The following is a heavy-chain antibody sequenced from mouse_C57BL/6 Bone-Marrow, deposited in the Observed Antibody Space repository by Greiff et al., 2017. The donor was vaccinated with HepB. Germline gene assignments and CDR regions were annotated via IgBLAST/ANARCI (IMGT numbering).Heavy chain of an antibody. CDR1: GYTFTSYW. V-gene: IGHV1-55*01. D-gene: IGHD1-1*01. Sequence: QVQLQQPGAELVKPGASVKMSCKASGYTFTSYWITWVKQRPGQGLEWIGDIYPGSGSTNYNEKFKSKATLTVDTSSSTAYMQLSSLTSEDSAVYYCAATSTVVATGYFDVWGTGTTVTVSS. J-gene: IGHJ1*03. CDR3: AATSTVVATGYFDV. CDR2: IYPGSGST.